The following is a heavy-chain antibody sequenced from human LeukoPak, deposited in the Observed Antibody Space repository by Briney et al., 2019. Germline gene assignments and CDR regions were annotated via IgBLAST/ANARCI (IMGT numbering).Heavy chain of an antibody. CDR2: IRSKANGYAT. Sequence: GGSLKLSCAASGFTFSGSAMHWVRQASGKGLEWVGRIRSKANGYATAYAASVKGRFTISRDDSKNTAYLQMNSLKTEDTAVYYCTSHLPGWEGEDYWGQGTLVTVSS. CDR3: TSHLPGWEGEDY. J-gene: IGHJ4*02. D-gene: IGHD1-26*01. CDR1: GFTFSGSA. V-gene: IGHV3-73*01.